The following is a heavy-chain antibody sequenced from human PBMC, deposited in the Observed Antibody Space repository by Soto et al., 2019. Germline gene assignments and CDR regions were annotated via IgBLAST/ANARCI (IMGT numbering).Heavy chain of an antibody. J-gene: IGHJ4*02. CDR3: ARGSSYSSGWLFDY. D-gene: IGHD6-19*01. CDR1: GFTFSAYA. CDR2: IRSQAYGGTT. V-gene: IGHV3-49*04. Sequence: GSLRLSCAASGFTFSAYAMSWVRQAPGKGLEWVSFIRSQAYGGTTEYAASVKGRFTISRDASKSIAYLQMNSLKTDDTAVYYCARGSSYSSGWLFDYWGQGDLVTVSS.